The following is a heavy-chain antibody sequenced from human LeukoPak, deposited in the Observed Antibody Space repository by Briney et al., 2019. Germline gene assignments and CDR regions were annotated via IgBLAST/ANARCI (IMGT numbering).Heavy chain of an antibody. V-gene: IGHV4-31*03. Sequence: SETLSLTCTVSGGSISSGGYYWSWIRQHPGKGLEWIGYIYYSGSTYYNPSLKSRVTISVDTSKNQFPLKLSSVTAADTAVYYCARDSSGSYFDYWGQGTLVTVSS. CDR2: IYYSGST. CDR3: ARDSSGSYFDY. CDR1: GGSISSGGYY. D-gene: IGHD6-19*01. J-gene: IGHJ4*02.